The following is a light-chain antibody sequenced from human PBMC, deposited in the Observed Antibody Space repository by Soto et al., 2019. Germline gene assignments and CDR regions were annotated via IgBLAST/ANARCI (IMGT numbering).Light chain of an antibody. CDR3: SSYTSSVTLV. CDR2: EVS. V-gene: IGLV2-14*01. J-gene: IGLJ2*01. Sequence: QSALTQPASVSGSPGQSITISCTRTSSDAGGYNFVSWYQQHPGKAPKLMIYEVSNRPSGVSYRFSGSKSGNTASLTISGLQAEDEADYYCSSYTSSVTLVFGGGTKLTVL. CDR1: SSDAGGYNF.